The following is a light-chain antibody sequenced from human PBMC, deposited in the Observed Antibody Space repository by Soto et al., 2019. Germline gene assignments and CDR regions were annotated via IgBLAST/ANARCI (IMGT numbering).Light chain of an antibody. V-gene: IGKV3-15*01. CDR1: QSVRNN. Sequence: EIVLTQSPATLSVSPGERATLSCRASQSVRNNLAWYQQKPGQAPRLLIFGASTRATDIPARFSGSGSGTVFTLTISSLQSEDFAVYYCQQYNNWPPITFGQGTRLEIK. J-gene: IGKJ5*01. CDR3: QQYNNWPPIT. CDR2: GAS.